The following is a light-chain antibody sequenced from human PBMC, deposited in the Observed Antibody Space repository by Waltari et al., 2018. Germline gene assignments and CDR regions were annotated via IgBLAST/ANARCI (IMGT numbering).Light chain of an antibody. CDR1: QGISNW. J-gene: IGKJ2*03. CDR3: QQHDNSPYS. CDR2: RAS. Sequence: DIQMTQSPSSLSASVGDRVTITCRASQGISNWLAWYQQKPGKAPKLLIYRASNLETGVPSRFSGSRSGTDFTHTISSLQPEDIATYYCQQHDNSPYSFGQGTKVEIK. V-gene: IGKV1-33*01.